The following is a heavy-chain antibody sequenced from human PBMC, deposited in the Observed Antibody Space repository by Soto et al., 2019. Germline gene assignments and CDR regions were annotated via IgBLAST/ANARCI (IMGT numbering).Heavy chain of an antibody. J-gene: IGHJ4*02. CDR3: ADDITQDY. CDR2: INHSGST. Sequence: QVQLQQWGAGLLKPSETLSLTCAVYGGSFSGYYWSWIRQPPGKGLEWIGEINHSGSTNYNPSLKSRVTIAVDTSTNHFSVKLSSVTAAEPAAYDGADDITQDYGSQGTLVVVSS. CDR1: GGSFSGYY. V-gene: IGHV4-34*01.